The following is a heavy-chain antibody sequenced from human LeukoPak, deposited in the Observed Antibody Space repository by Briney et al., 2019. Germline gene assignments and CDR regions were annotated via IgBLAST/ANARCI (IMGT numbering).Heavy chain of an antibody. J-gene: IGHJ5*02. V-gene: IGHV4-39*01. CDR2: IYHSETT. Sequence: SETLSLTCSVSGVSISSSSDYWGWVRQPPGKGLEWIGSIYHSETTYYNPSLKSRVIISVDTSKNQFSLKLNSVTAADTAVYYCGRPNPDSSGYYGSFDPWGQGILVTVSS. D-gene: IGHD3-22*01. CDR1: GVSISSSSDY. CDR3: GRPNPDSSGYYGSFDP.